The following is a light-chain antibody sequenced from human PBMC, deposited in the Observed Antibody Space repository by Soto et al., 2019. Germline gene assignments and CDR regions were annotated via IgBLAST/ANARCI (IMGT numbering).Light chain of an antibody. CDR3: QQSYSTPQT. CDR1: QSISSY. V-gene: IGKV1-39*01. CDR2: AAS. Sequence: DIQMTQSPSSLSASVGDRVTITCRASQSISSYLNWYQQKPGKAPKLLIYAASSLQSGVPSRFSGSGSGTDFTLTISSLQPEDFATYYCQQSYSTPQTFGPGTQLEIK. J-gene: IGKJ2*01.